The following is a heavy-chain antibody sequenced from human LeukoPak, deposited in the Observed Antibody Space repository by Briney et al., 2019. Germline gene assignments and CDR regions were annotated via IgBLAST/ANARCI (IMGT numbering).Heavy chain of an antibody. J-gene: IGHJ6*02. CDR3: TRRGSGNGGTYAGMDV. Sequence: SETLSLTCTVAGGSISSDVHYWDWIRQATGKGLEWIGSLLYNGNTWYNPSLESRVTISVDTSENQFSLRLNSVNAADTALYFCTRRGSGNGGTYAGMDVWGPGTSVTVSS. V-gene: IGHV4-39*01. D-gene: IGHD1-26*01. CDR2: LLYNGNT. CDR1: GGSISSDVHY.